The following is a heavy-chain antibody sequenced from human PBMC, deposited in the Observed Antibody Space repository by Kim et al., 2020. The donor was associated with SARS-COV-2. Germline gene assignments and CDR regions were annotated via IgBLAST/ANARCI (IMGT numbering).Heavy chain of an antibody. CDR3: ARDRPYSPGYCSGGSCGYFDY. D-gene: IGHD2-15*01. CDR1: GYTFTSYY. Sequence: ASVKVSCKASGYTFTSYYMHWVRQAPGQGLEWMGIINPSGGSTSYAQKFQGRVTMTRDTSTSTVYMELSSLRSEDTAVYYCARDRPYSPGYCSGGSCGYFDYWGQGTLVTVSS. V-gene: IGHV1-46*01. CDR2: INPSGGST. J-gene: IGHJ4*02.